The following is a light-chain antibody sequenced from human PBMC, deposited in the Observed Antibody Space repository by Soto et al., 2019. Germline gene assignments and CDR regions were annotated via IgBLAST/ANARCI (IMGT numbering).Light chain of an antibody. CDR2: GAT. CDR3: QQSRTVPHT. CDR1: QSVTSSY. J-gene: IGKJ1*01. Sequence: DIQMPQSPSSLSASVGARVTITCRASQSVTSSYLNWYQHQPGKAPKLLIYGATSLEPGVPSRFSGGGAGTDFALTISNLQPEEFATYYCQQSRTVPHTVGQGTKVDIK. V-gene: IGKV1-39*01.